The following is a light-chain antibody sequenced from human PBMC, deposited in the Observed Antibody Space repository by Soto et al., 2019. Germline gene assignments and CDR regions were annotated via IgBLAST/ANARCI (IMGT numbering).Light chain of an antibody. J-gene: IGLJ2*01. CDR1: TSNIGSNT. Sequence: QSVLTKPPSASGTPGQRGTISCSGSTSNIGSNTVNWYQQLPGTAPKLLIYSNNQRPSGVPDRFSGSKSGTSASLAISGLQFEDEADYYCAAWDDSVNVVVFGGGVKLPDL. V-gene: IGLV1-44*01. CDR3: AAWDDSVNVVV. CDR2: SNN.